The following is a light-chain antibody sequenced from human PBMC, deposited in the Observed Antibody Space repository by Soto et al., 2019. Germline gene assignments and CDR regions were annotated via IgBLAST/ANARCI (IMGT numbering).Light chain of an antibody. Sequence: QSVLTQPPSASGSPGQSVTISCTGTSSDVGAYNYVSWYQQHPGKAPKLMIYEVSQRPSGVPDRFSGSKSGNTASLTVSGLQAEDEADYYCSSYAGSNNLVFGGGTQLTVL. CDR1: SSDVGAYNY. CDR3: SSYAGSNNLV. V-gene: IGLV2-8*01. CDR2: EVS. J-gene: IGLJ2*01.